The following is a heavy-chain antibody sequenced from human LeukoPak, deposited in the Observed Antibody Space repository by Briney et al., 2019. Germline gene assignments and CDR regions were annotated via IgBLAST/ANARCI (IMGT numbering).Heavy chain of an antibody. D-gene: IGHD3-10*01. CDR3: ARDKFGDY. Sequence: GGSLRLSCAASGFTFSYYNMNWVRQAPGKGLEWVSFISESSGTAYYADSVKGRFTISRDNAKNSLFLQMNSLTVEDTAVYYCARDKFGDYWGQGTLVTVSS. CDR1: GFTFSYYN. J-gene: IGHJ4*02. CDR2: ISESSGTA. V-gene: IGHV3-48*01.